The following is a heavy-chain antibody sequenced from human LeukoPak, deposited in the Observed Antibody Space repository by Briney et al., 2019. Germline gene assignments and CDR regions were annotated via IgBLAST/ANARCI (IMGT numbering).Heavy chain of an antibody. Sequence: KAGGSLRLSCAASGFTFSSYSMNWVRQAPGKGLEWVSSISSSSSYIYYADSVKGRFTIFRDNAKNSLYLQMNSLRAEDTAVYYCARGVEVTYYDILTGIDYWGQGTLVTVSS. CDR1: GFTFSSYS. J-gene: IGHJ4*02. CDR3: ARGVEVTYYDILTGIDY. D-gene: IGHD3-9*01. CDR2: ISSSSSYI. V-gene: IGHV3-21*01.